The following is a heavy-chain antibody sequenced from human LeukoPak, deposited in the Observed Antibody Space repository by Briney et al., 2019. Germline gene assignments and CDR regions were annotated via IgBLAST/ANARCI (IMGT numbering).Heavy chain of an antibody. CDR2: ISGIGDAT. CDR3: AKVGELGATSDYFDY. D-gene: IGHD1-26*01. V-gene: IGHV3-23*01. J-gene: IGHJ4*02. Sequence: GGSLRLSCPPSGFTLSNYGMGWVRQAPGKGLEWVSSISGIGDATYFANSVKGRFTIPRDNSKNTLYLQMNSLRAEDTAVYYCAKVGELGATSDYFDYWGQGTLVTVSS. CDR1: GFTLSNYG.